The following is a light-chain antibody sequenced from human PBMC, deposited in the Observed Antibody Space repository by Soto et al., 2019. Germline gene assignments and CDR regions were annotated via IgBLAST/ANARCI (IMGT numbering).Light chain of an antibody. Sequence: DIQMTQSPSTLSASVGDRVTITCRASQRISSWLAWYQQKPGKAPKLLIYDASSLESGVPSRFSGSGSGTEFPFTISSLQTDDFATYYCQQYNSYWTFGQGTKVEIK. V-gene: IGKV1-5*01. J-gene: IGKJ1*01. CDR2: DAS. CDR1: QRISSW. CDR3: QQYNSYWT.